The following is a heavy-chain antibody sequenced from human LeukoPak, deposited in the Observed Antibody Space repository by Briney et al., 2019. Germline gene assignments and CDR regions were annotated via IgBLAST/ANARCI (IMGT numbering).Heavy chain of an antibody. CDR2: IIPILGIA. CDR1: GGTFSSYA. J-gene: IGHJ4*02. D-gene: IGHD6-19*01. Sequence: SVKVSCKASGGTFSSYAISWVRQAPGQGLEWMGRIIPILGIANYAQKFQGRVTITADKSTSTAYMEMSSLRSEDTAVYYCARGGPGYSSGSFDYWGQGTLVTVSS. V-gene: IGHV1-69*04. CDR3: ARGGPGYSSGSFDY.